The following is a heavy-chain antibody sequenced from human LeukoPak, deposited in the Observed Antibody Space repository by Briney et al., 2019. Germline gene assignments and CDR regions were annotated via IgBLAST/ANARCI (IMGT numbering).Heavy chain of an antibody. V-gene: IGHV1-46*01. CDR1: VYTFITYY. D-gene: IGHD1-14*01. Sequence: ASVKVSCKASVYTFITYYIHWVRQAPGQGLEWMGAINPSGAITTYAQKFQGRVTMTRDTSTSTVYMELSSLRSDDTAVYYCARAWRYTDWFDPWGQGTLVTVSS. J-gene: IGHJ5*02. CDR3: ARAWRYTDWFDP. CDR2: INPSGAIT.